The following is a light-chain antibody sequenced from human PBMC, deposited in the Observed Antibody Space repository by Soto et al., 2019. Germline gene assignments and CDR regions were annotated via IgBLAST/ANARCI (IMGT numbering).Light chain of an antibody. Sequence: EIVLTQSPATLSSFPGDRVTLSCRASQYINTRLAWYQHRPGQAPRLLIYGASSRATGIPDRFSGSGSGTDLTLTISRLEPEDFAVYYCQQYVSSPWAFGQGTKVDIK. J-gene: IGKJ1*01. CDR1: QYINTR. CDR2: GAS. CDR3: QQYVSSPWA. V-gene: IGKV3-20*01.